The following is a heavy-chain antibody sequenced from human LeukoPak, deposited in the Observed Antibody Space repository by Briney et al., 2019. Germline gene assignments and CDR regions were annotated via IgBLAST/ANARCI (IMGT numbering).Heavy chain of an antibody. CDR3: TADPPGMSTCTGIDH. Sequence: GGSLRLSCAASGFTFSNAWMTWVRQIPGKGLEWVGRIKSKTDGGTTDYAAPVKGIFTISRDDSKNMLYLQMNSLKVEDTAVYYCTADPPGMSTCTGIDHWGQGTLVTVSS. D-gene: IGHD3-10*01. V-gene: IGHV3-15*05. J-gene: IGHJ4*02. CDR2: IKSKTDGGTT. CDR1: GFTFSNAW.